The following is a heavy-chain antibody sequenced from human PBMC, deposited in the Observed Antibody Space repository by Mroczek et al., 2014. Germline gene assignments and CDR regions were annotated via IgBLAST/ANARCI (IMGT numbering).Heavy chain of an antibody. V-gene: IGHV1-8*01. J-gene: IGHJ4*02. D-gene: IGHD3-16*01. CDR2: MSPNSGKT. CDR3: TRGLRDVYAY. CDR1: GYTFTSYD. Sequence: VQLLETGAEVKEPGASVKVSCKASGYTFTSYDINWVRQAAGQGLEWMGWMSPNSGKTGYAQRFQGRVTMTRNTSISTAYMELAGLRSEDTAVYYCTRGLRDVYAYWGQGTLVTVSS.